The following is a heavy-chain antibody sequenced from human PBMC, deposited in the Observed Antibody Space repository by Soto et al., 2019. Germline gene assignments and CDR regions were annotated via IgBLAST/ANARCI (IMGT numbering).Heavy chain of an antibody. V-gene: IGHV4-30-4*01. Sequence: SETLSLTCTVSGGSISSGDYYWSWIRQPPGKGLEWIGYIYYSGSTYYNPSLKSRVTISVDTSKNQFPLKLSSVTAADTAVYYCARLYGDYDGGYFDYWGQGTLVTVSS. CDR3: ARLYGDYDGGYFDY. J-gene: IGHJ4*02. D-gene: IGHD4-17*01. CDR2: IYYSGST. CDR1: GGSISSGDYY.